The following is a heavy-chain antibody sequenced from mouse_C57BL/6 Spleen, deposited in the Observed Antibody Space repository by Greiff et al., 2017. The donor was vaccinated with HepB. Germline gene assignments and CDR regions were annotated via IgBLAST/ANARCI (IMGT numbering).Heavy chain of an antibody. Sequence: VQLKQSGPELVKPGASVKISCKASGYTFTDYYMNWVKQSHGKSLEWIGDINPNNGGTSYNQKFKGKATLTVDKSSSTAYMELRSLTSEDSAVYYCATYYSNPYAMDYWGQGTSVTVSS. CDR3: ATYYSNPYAMDY. D-gene: IGHD2-5*01. CDR1: GYTFTDYY. V-gene: IGHV1-26*01. CDR2: INPNNGGT. J-gene: IGHJ4*01.